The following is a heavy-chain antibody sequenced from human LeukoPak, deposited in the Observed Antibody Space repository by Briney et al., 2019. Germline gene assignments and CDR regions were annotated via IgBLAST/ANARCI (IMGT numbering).Heavy chain of an antibody. J-gene: IGHJ4*02. D-gene: IGHD5-18*01. CDR2: INHSGST. CDR1: GGSFSGYY. Sequence: SETLSLTCAVYGGSFSGYYWSWIRQPPGKGLEWIGEINHSGSTNYNPSLKSRVTISVDTSKNQFSLKLSSVTAADTAVHYCARGPRGYSYVRFDYWGQGTLVTVSS. CDR3: ARGPRGYSYVRFDY. V-gene: IGHV4-34*01.